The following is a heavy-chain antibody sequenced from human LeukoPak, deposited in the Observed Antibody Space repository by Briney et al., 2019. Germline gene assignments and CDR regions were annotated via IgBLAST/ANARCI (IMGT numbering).Heavy chain of an antibody. J-gene: IGHJ4*02. CDR3: AKAFPDDFWSGYPVYFDY. V-gene: IGHV3-30-3*01. CDR1: GFTFTNRI. CDR2: IATDGSQT. D-gene: IGHD3-3*01. Sequence: GGSLRLSCAASGFTFTNRIMHWVRQAPGKGLEWVASIATDGSQTFYRGSVKGRFTISRDNSKNTLYLQMNSLRAEDTAVYYCAKAFPDDFWSGYPVYFDYWGQGTLVTVSS.